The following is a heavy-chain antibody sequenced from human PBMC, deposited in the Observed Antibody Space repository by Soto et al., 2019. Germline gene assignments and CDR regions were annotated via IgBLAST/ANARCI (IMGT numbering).Heavy chain of an antibody. D-gene: IGHD3-22*01. V-gene: IGHV4-34*01. CDR3: ARSSSYYDSRGYWSGNWFDR. J-gene: IGHJ5*02. CDR2: INHSGRT. Sequence: LSCAVYGGSFRGYYWSWISQPPGKWLEWIGEINHSGRTNYNPSLKSRVNVSVDTSKTQFSLKLSSVTAADTAVYYCARSSSYYDSRGYWSGNWFDRCGQGTLVT. CDR1: GGSFRGYY.